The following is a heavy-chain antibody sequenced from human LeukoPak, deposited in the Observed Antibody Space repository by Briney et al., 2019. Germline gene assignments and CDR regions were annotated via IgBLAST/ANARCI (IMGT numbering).Heavy chain of an antibody. J-gene: IGHJ5*02. D-gene: IGHD3-10*01. CDR2: IYYSGST. CDR3: ASSIWFGELWHFDP. Sequence: SGTLSLTCTVSGGSISSYYWSWIRQPPGKGLEWIGYIYYSGSTNYNPSLKSRVTISVDTSKNQFSLKLSSVTAADTAVYYCASSIWFGELWHFDPWGQGTLVTVSS. V-gene: IGHV4-59*01. CDR1: GGSISSYY.